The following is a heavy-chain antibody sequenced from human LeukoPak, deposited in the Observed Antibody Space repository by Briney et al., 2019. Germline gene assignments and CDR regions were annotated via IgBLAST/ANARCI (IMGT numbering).Heavy chain of an antibody. CDR3: ARETSGYYYKSYFDY. D-gene: IGHD3-22*01. Sequence: GGSLRLSCAASGFTFSRNGMTWVRQAPGKGLEWVSAISGSGGNTYYADSVKGRFTISRDNSKNTLYLQMKSLRAEDTAVYYCARETSGYYYKSYFDYWGQGTLVTVSS. V-gene: IGHV3-23*01. CDR2: ISGSGGNT. CDR1: GFTFSRNG. J-gene: IGHJ4*02.